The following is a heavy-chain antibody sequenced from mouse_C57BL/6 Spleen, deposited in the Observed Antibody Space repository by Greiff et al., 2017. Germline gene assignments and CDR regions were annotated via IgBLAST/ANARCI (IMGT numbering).Heavy chain of an antibody. J-gene: IGHJ2*01. V-gene: IGHV1-52*01. CDR1: GYTFTSYW. CDR3: ARARTTGDYFDY. Sequence: QVQLQQPGAELVRPGSSVKLSCKASGYTFTSYWMHWVKQRPIQGLEWIGNIDPSDSETHYNQKFKDKATLTVDKSSSTAYMQLSSLTSEDSAVYYCARARTTGDYFDYWGQGTTLTVSS. CDR2: IDPSDSET. D-gene: IGHD1-1*01.